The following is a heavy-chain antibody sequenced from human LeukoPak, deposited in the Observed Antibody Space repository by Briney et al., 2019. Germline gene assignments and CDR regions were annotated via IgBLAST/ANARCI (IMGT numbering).Heavy chain of an antibody. CDR3: ARMRVTYYYDSSGPLRYFDY. J-gene: IGHJ4*02. Sequence: SETLSLTCAVYGGSFGGYYWSWIRQPPGKGLEWIGEINHSGSTNYNPSLKSRVTISVDTSKNQFSLKLSSVTAADTAVYYCARMRVTYYYDSSGPLRYFDYWGQGTLVTVSS. CDR2: INHSGST. V-gene: IGHV4-34*01. D-gene: IGHD3-22*01. CDR1: GGSFGGYY.